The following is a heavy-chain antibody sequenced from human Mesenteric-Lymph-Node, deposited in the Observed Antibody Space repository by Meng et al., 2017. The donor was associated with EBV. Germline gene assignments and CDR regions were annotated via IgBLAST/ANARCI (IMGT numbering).Heavy chain of an antibody. V-gene: IGHV1-2*02. J-gene: IGHJ4*02. CDR2: INPDSGAT. Sequence: RQAPGQGLGWVGRINPDSGATTSAQIFQGRVAMTRDTSISTVYMELSRLRSDDTAVYYCATLPEGYRPPDFNYWGQGTLVTVSS. D-gene: IGHD2-15*01. CDR3: ATLPEGYRPPDFNY.